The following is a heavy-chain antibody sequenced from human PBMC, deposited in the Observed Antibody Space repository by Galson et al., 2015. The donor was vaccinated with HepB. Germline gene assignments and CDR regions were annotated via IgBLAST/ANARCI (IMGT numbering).Heavy chain of an antibody. CDR3: ARFGVELNFDW. J-gene: IGHJ4*02. CDR1: GFSFSGDW. Sequence: SLRLSCAASGFSFSGDWMSWVRQAPGEGLEWVANIRQDGNEKYYVGSVKGRFTISRDNAKNSLYLQMNSLRAEDTAVYYCARFGVELNFDWWGQGTLVTVSS. CDR2: IRQDGNEK. V-gene: IGHV3-7*01. D-gene: IGHD3-16*01.